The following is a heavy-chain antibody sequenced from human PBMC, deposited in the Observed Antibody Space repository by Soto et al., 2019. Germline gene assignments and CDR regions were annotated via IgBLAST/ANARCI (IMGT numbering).Heavy chain of an antibody. J-gene: IGHJ4*02. V-gene: IGHV3-15*01. Sequence: EVPLVESGGGLVKPGGSLRLSCAASGFTFSNAWMSWVRQAPGKGLEWVGRIRRKTDGGTTDYAAPVKGRFTISRDDSKTTLYLQMSSLKTEDTAVYYCTTDPSGYNFFDSWGQGTLVTVS. CDR1: GFTFSNAW. D-gene: IGHD3-22*01. CDR3: TTDPSGYNFFDS. CDR2: IRRKTDGGTT.